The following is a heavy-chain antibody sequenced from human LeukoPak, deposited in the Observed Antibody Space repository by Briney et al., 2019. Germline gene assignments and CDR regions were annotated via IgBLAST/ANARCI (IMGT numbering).Heavy chain of an antibody. D-gene: IGHD6-19*01. Sequence: SETLSLTCIVSGGSISSYYWSWIRQPPGKGLEWIGYIYYSGSTNYNPSLKSRVTISVDTSKNQFSLKLSSVTAADTAVYYCARFDSSGWYYFDYWGQGTLVTVSS. CDR2: IYYSGST. J-gene: IGHJ4*02. CDR3: ARFDSSGWYYFDY. V-gene: IGHV4-59*01. CDR1: GGSISSYY.